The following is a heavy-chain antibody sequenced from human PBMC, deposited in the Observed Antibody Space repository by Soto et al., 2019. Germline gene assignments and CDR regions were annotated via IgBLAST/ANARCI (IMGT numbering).Heavy chain of an antibody. V-gene: IGHV1-8*01. CDR1: GYTFTSND. CDR3: AGGRPSGGFDF. Sequence: QVQLVQSGAEVKKPGASVKVSCKASGYTFTSNDINWVRQATGQGFEWMGWMSPKSGDTGYAQKFQGRVTMTRDTSISTGYMVLSRLRSEDTAVYYCAGGRPSGGFDFWGQGTLVTVPS. D-gene: IGHD3-10*01. CDR2: MSPKSGDT. J-gene: IGHJ4*02.